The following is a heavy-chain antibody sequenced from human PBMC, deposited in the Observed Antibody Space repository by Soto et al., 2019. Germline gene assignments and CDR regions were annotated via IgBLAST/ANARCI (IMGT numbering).Heavy chain of an antibody. J-gene: IGHJ4*02. Sequence: QIQLVQSGAEVKKPGASVKVSCKASGYTFSSYHITWVRQAPGQGLEWMGWISAYNGNTNYAQNXXXXXXXXXXXXXXXXXXXXXXXXXXXXXXYYCARDLPPVDYWGQGTLVTVSS. CDR2: ISAYNGNT. D-gene: IGHD3-10*01. CDR1: GYTFSSYH. CDR3: ARDLPPVDY. V-gene: IGHV1-18*01.